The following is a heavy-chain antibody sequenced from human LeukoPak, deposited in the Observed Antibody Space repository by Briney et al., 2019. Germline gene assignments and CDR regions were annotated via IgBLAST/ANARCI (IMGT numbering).Heavy chain of an antibody. CDR3: ARVYGGKRASNFDY. D-gene: IGHD4-23*01. J-gene: IGHJ4*02. Sequence: PSETLSLTCTVSGGSISSSSYYWGWIRQPPGKGLEWIGSIYYSGSTYYNPSLKSRVTISVDTSKNQFSLKLSSVTAADTAVYYCARVYGGKRASNFDYWGQGTLVTVSS. CDR2: IYYSGST. V-gene: IGHV4-39*01. CDR1: GGSISSSSYY.